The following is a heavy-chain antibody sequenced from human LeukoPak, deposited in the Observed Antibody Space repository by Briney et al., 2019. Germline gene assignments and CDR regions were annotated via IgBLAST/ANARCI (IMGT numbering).Heavy chain of an antibody. CDR1: GYTFTNFD. D-gene: IGHD4-17*01. CDR2: TNPSGGST. V-gene: IGHV1-46*01. CDR3: ARVDYGDYALSY. J-gene: IGHJ4*02. Sequence: ASVKVSCKASGYTFTNFDINWVRQAPGQGLEWMGITNPSGGSTSYAQKFQGRVTMTRDTSTSTVYMELSSLRSEDTAVYYCARVDYGDYALSYWGQGTLVTVSS.